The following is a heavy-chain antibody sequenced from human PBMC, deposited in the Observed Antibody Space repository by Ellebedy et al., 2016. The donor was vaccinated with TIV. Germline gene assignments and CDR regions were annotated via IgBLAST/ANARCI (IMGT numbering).Heavy chain of an antibody. CDR1: GFTFSSYS. V-gene: IGHV3-21*01. J-gene: IGHJ4*02. CDR3: AREGGYSGYENFDY. CDR2: ISSSSSYI. Sequence: GESLKTSCAASGFTFSSYSMNWVRQAPGQGLEWVSSISSSSSYIYYADSVKGRFPISRDNAKNSLYLKMNSLRAEDTAVYYCAREGGYSGYENFDYWGQGTLVTVSS. D-gene: IGHD5-12*01.